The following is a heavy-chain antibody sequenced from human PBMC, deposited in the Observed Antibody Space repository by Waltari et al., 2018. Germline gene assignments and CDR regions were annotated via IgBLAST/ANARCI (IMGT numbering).Heavy chain of an antibody. CDR2: ILQEGRP. J-gene: IGHJ4*01. D-gene: IGHD2-15*01. V-gene: IGHV4-38-2*02. CDR1: DYPISRDTY. CDR3: ASRVTATNYYFDN. Sequence: QVQPQESGAGLVKPSETLSLTCNVFDYPISRDTYRGCIRQPPWKGVAWIGTILQEGRPSYNPSLKSRVTTSVDTSKNQSYLKLSSLTAADTAVYSCASRVTATNYYFDNWGHGTLVTVSS.